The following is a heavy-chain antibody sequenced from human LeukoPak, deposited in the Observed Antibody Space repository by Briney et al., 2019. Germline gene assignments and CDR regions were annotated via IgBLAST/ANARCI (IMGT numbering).Heavy chain of an antibody. D-gene: IGHD3-16*01. V-gene: IGHV4-4*07. CDR2: LYTSGGT. CDR1: GGSISSYY. CDR3: AREILRFGSTSGDFDY. J-gene: IGHJ4*02. Sequence: PSETLSLTXTVSGGSISSYYWSWIRQPAGKGLEWIGRLYTSGGTNYNPSLKSRVTMSVDTSKNQFSLKLSSVTAADTAVYYCAREILRFGSTSGDFDYWGQGTLVTVSS.